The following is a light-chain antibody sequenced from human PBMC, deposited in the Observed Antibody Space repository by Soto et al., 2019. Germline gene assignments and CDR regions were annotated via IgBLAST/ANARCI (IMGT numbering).Light chain of an antibody. CDR1: QGVSSN. Sequence: MVLTQSPDTLSVSPGDRATLSCRASQGVSSNLAWYQQKPGQAPRLLIYAASTRAAGIPARFSGSGSGTEFTLITISLQSDEFEVYECQQYKNWTPTRTFGQGTKVEVK. CDR3: QQYKNWTPTRT. CDR2: AAS. J-gene: IGKJ1*01. V-gene: IGKV3-15*01.